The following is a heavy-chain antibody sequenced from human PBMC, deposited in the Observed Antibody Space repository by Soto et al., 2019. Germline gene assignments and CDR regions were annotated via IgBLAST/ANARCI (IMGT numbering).Heavy chain of an antibody. D-gene: IGHD4-17*01. CDR2: INPSDGST. Sequence: QVFLVQSGAEVKKPGASVKVSCKTSGYTFTTYYMHWVRQAPGQGLEWMGVINPSDGSTYSAQKFQGRVTMTRDTPTSTVYLELSSLRAEDSAMYYCVRDRFGYGDSGDWGQGTLVTVSS. CDR1: GYTFTTYY. J-gene: IGHJ4*02. V-gene: IGHV1-46*01. CDR3: VRDRFGYGDSGD.